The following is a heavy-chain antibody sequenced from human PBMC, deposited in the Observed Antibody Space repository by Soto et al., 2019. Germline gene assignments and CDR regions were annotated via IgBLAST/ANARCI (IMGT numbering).Heavy chain of an antibody. CDR3: ARDLVGIAAAGTWRVDP. D-gene: IGHD6-13*01. Sequence: QVQLVQSGAEVKKPGSSVKVSCKASGGTFSSYTISWVRQAPGQGLEWMGRIIPILGIANYAQKFQGRVTITAXXSXSXXYMELSSLRSEDTAVYYCARDLVGIAAAGTWRVDPWGQGTLVTVSS. V-gene: IGHV1-69*08. CDR1: GGTFSSYT. CDR2: IIPILGIA. J-gene: IGHJ5*02.